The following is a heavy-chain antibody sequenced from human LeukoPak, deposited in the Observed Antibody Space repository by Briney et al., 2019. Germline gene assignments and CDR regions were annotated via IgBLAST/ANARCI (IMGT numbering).Heavy chain of an antibody. D-gene: IGHD2-2*01. CDR2: IYYSGST. Sequence: PSETLSLTCTVSGGSISSGGYYWSWIRQHPGKGLEGIGYIYYSGSTYYNPSLKSRVTISVDTSKNQFSLKLSSVTAADTAVYYCARDACSSTSCSFDYWGQGTLVTVSS. CDR1: GGSISSGGYY. CDR3: ARDACSSTSCSFDY. V-gene: IGHV4-31*03. J-gene: IGHJ4*02.